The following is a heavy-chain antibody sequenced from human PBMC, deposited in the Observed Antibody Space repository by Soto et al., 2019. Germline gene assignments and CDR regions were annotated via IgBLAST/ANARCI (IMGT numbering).Heavy chain of an antibody. CDR2: INSDGSST. Sequence: EVQLVESGGGLVQPGGSLRLSCAVSGFTFSSDWMHWVRQAPGKGLVWVSRINSDGSSTSYADSVKGRFTISRDNAKNTLYLQMNSLRDEDTAVYYGASTVVTGYWGQGTLVTVSS. V-gene: IGHV3-74*01. D-gene: IGHD2-15*01. CDR1: GFTFSSDW. J-gene: IGHJ4*02. CDR3: ASTVVTGY.